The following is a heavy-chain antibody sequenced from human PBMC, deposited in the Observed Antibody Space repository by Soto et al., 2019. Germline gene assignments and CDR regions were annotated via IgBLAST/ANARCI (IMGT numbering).Heavy chain of an antibody. J-gene: IGHJ6*02. CDR3: ASDPTTDYCSSTSCSLVPIHGMDV. CDR2: ISAYNGNT. D-gene: IGHD2-2*01. CDR1: GYTFTSYG. V-gene: IGHV1-18*01. Sequence: ASVKVSCKASGYTFTSYGISWVRQAPGQGLEWMGWISAYNGNTNYAQKLQGRVTMTTDTSTSTAYMELRSLRSDDTAVYYCASDPTTDYCSSTSCSLVPIHGMDVWGQGTTVTVSS.